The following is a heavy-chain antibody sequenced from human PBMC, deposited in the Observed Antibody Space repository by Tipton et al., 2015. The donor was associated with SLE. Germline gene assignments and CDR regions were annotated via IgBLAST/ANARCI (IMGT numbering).Heavy chain of an antibody. V-gene: IGHV3-7*01. CDR3: ARTNWLDS. Sequence: SCGCYYWSWVRRAPGKGLECVANIKQDGSEKSYVDSVKGRFTISRDNARNSVFLQMNSLRDEDTALYYCARTNWLDSWGQGTLVTVSS. CDR1: SCGCYY. J-gene: IGHJ5*01. CDR2: IKQDGSEK.